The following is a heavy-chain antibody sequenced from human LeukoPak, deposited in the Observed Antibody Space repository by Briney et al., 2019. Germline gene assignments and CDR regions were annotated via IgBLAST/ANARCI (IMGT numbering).Heavy chain of an antibody. Sequence: PSETLSLTCAVYGGSFSGYYWSWIRQPPGKGLEWIGEINHSGSTNYNPSLTSRVTISVDTSKNQFSLKLSSVTAADTAVYYCARADSYGDWFDPWGQGTLVTVSS. CDR1: GGSFSGYY. D-gene: IGHD4-17*01. CDR3: ARADSYGDWFDP. V-gene: IGHV4-34*01. J-gene: IGHJ5*02. CDR2: INHSGST.